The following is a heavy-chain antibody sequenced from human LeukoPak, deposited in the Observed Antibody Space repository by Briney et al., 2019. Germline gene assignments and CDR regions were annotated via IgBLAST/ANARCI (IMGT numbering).Heavy chain of an antibody. J-gene: IGHJ4*02. Sequence: PGGSLRLSCAASGFTFSSYAMHWVRQAPGKGLEWVAVISYDGSNKYYADSVKGRFTTSRDNSKNTLYLQMNSLRAEDTAVYYCARGEWSAVAGTVYWGQGTLVTVPS. CDR3: ARGEWSAVAGTVY. CDR1: GFTFSSYA. CDR2: ISYDGSNK. D-gene: IGHD6-19*01. V-gene: IGHV3-30*04.